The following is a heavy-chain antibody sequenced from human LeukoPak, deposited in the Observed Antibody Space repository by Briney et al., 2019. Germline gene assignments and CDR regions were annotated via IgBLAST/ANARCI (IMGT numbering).Heavy chain of an antibody. CDR2: NPNSGNT. V-gene: IGHV1-8*01. D-gene: IGHD3-16*02. CDR3: ARSGVGVWGSYRYTAVWFDP. CDR1: GYTFTSYD. Sequence: ASVKVSCKASGYTFTSYDINWVRQATGQGLNPNSGNTGYAQKFQGRVTMTRNTSISTAYMELSSLRSEDTAVYYCARSGVGVWGSYRYTAVWFDPWGQGTLVTVSS. J-gene: IGHJ5*02.